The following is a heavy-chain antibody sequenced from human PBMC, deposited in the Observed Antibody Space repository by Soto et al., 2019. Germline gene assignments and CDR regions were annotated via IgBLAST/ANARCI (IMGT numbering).Heavy chain of an antibody. D-gene: IGHD2-15*01. CDR3: AKDRRYCSGGSCPLAEYFQH. J-gene: IGHJ1*01. Sequence: GGSLRLSCAASGFTFSSYAMSWVRQAPGKGLEWVSAISGSGGSTYYADSVKGRFTISRDNSKNTLYLQMNSLRAEDTAVYYYAKDRRYCSGGSCPLAEYFQHWGQGTLVTVSS. CDR1: GFTFSSYA. CDR2: ISGSGGST. V-gene: IGHV3-23*01.